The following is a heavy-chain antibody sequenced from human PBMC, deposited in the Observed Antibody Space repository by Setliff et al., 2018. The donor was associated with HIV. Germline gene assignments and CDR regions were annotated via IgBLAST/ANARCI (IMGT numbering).Heavy chain of an antibody. CDR1: GDSISSGSKY. CDR3: ARLYYGVRGWFDP. V-gene: IGHV4-61*02. J-gene: IGHJ5*02. D-gene: IGHD3-22*01. Sequence: LSLTCTVSGDSISSGSKYWTWIRQPAGKGLEWIGRIYSSGSTDYNPSLKSRATVSLDTSKNQFSLKLNSVTAADTAVYYCARLYYGVRGWFDPWGQGTLVTVSS. CDR2: IYSSGST.